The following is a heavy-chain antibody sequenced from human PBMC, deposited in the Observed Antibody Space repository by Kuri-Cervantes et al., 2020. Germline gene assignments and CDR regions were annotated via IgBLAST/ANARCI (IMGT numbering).Heavy chain of an antibody. CDR2: INHSGST. CDR1: GGSFSGYY. V-gene: IGHV4-34*01. J-gene: IGHJ4*02. CDR3: ARGPNLLRN. D-gene: IGHD3-22*01. Sequence: GSLRLSCAVYGGSFSGYYWSWIRQPPGKGLEWIGEINHSGSTKYNPSLKSRVTISVDTSKKQFSLKLSSVTAADTAVYYCARGPNLLRNWGQGTLVTVSS.